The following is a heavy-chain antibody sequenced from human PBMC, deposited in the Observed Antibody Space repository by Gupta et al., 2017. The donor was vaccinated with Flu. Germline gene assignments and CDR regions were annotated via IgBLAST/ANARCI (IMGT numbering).Heavy chain of an antibody. Sequence: GYTFGSYYIHWVRQAPGQGLEWMGRINPNGGGTDYAQKFQGRVTLTWDATSTTGYMELSRLTSDDTAVYSCARSYCSPTTCYENFMDVWGNG. D-gene: IGHD2-2*01. CDR1: GYTFGSYY. CDR2: INPNGGGT. V-gene: IGHV1-2*06. J-gene: IGHJ6*03. CDR3: ARSYCSPTTCYENFMDV.